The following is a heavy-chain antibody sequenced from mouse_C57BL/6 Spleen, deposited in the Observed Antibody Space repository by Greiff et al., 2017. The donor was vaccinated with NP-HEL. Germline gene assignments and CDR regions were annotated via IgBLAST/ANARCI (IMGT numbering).Heavy chain of an antibody. J-gene: IGHJ2*01. Sequence: VQRVESGAELVKPGASVKLSCKASGYTFTEYTIHWVKQRSGQGLEWIGWFYPGSGSIKYNEKFKDKATLTADKSSSTVYMELSRLTSEDSAVYFCARHELGRSYFDYWGQGTTLTVSS. CDR3: ARHELGRSYFDY. V-gene: IGHV1-62-2*01. D-gene: IGHD4-1*01. CDR2: FYPGSGSI. CDR1: GYTFTEYT.